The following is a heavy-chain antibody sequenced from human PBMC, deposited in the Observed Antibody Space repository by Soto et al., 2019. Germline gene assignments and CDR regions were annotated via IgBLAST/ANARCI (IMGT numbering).Heavy chain of an antibody. D-gene: IGHD4-17*01. CDR2: MNPNSGNT. V-gene: IGHV1-8*01. CDR1: GYTFTSYD. Sequence: ASVKVSCKASGYTFTSYDINWVRQATGQGLKWMGWMNPNSGNTGYAQKFQGRVTMTRNTSISTAYMELSSLRSDDTAVYYCARDRYGDYRNYYYYYYMDVWGKGTTVTVSS. CDR3: ARDRYGDYRNYYYYYYMDV. J-gene: IGHJ6*03.